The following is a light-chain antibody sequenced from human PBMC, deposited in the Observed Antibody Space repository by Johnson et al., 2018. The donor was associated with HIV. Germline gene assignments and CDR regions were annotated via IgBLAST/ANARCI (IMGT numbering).Light chain of an antibody. CDR2: ANN. V-gene: IGLV1-51*02. Sequence: QSVLTQPPSVSAAPGQKVTISCSGSSSNIGNNFVSWYQQLPGTAPKLLIYANNKRPSGIADRFSGSKSGTSATLGITGLQTGDEADYYCGTWDSSLSVLYVFGTGTKVTVL. CDR1: SSNIGNNF. J-gene: IGLJ1*01. CDR3: GTWDSSLSVLYV.